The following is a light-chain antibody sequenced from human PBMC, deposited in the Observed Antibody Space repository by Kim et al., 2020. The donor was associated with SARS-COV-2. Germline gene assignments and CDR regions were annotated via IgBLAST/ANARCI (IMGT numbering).Light chain of an antibody. CDR1: SSDVGGYNY. J-gene: IGLJ2*01. CDR3: CSYAGSYTLL. Sequence: QSALTQPRSLSGSPGQSITISCTGTSSDVGGYNYVSWYQQHPGKAPKLMVYDVSKRPSGVPDRFSGSKSGNTASLTISGLRAEDEADYYCCSYAGSYTLLFGGGTQLTVL. CDR2: DVS. V-gene: IGLV2-11*01.